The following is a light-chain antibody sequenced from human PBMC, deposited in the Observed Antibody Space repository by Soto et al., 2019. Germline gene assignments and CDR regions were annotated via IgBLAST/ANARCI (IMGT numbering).Light chain of an antibody. CDR1: SSDVGGYNY. J-gene: IGLJ1*01. V-gene: IGLV2-14*01. CDR2: EVS. Sequence: QSALTQPASVSGSPGQSITISCTGTSSDVGGYNYVSWYQQHPGKAPKLMIYEVSNRPSGVSNRFAGSKSGNTASLRISGLQAEEEADYYCCSYTRSSTLVFGTGTKLTVL. CDR3: CSYTRSSTLV.